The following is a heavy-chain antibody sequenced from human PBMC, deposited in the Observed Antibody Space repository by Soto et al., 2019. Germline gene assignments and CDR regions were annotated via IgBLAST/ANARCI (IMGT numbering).Heavy chain of an antibody. CDR2: ISASSNSI. CDR3: ARHLPSVRTYYFDS. CDR1: GFTLSTYS. J-gene: IGHJ4*02. V-gene: IGHV3-48*01. Sequence: EAQLVESGGGLVQPGGSLRLSCTASGFTLSTYSMNWVRQAPGKGLEWVSYISASSNSISYADSVKGRITVYRDNAESSLYLQMGSLRATDTAVYYCARHLPSVRTYYFDSWGQGTLVTVSS.